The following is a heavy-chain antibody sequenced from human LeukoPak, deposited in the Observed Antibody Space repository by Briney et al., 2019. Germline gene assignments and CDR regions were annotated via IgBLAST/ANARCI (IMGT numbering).Heavy chain of an antibody. CDR1: GGSISSYY. J-gene: IGHJ5*02. CDR3: ARGGYDSEENWFDP. D-gene: IGHD5-12*01. CDR2: IYYSGST. Sequence: SETLPLTCTVSGGSISSYYWSWIRQPPGKGLEWIGYIYYSGSTNYNPSLKSRVTISVDTSKNQFSLKLGSVTAADTAVYYCARGGYDSEENWFDPWGQGTLVTVSS. V-gene: IGHV4-59*01.